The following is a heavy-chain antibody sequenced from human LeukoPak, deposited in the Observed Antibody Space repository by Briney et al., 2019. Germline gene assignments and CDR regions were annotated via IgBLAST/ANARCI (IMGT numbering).Heavy chain of an antibody. D-gene: IGHD3-22*01. Sequence: GGSLRLSCAASGFTFSSYAMHWVRQAPGKGLEWVAVISYDGSNKYYADSVKGRFTISRDNFKNMVYLQMNSLRAEDTAVYYCAKDSSGYSPLDYWGQGTLVTVSS. CDR1: GFTFSSYA. J-gene: IGHJ4*02. CDR2: ISYDGSNK. V-gene: IGHV3-30*04. CDR3: AKDSSGYSPLDY.